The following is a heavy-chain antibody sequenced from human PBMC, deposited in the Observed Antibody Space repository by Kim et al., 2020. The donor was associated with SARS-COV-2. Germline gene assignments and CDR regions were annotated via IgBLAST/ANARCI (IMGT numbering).Heavy chain of an antibody. CDR1: GYTFTSYG. D-gene: IGHD3-22*01. CDR3: ARDKAWGLGRSGYWKGLGY. Sequence: ASVKVSCKASGYTFTSYGISWVRQAPGQGLEWMGWISAYNGNTNYAQKLQGRVTMTTDTYTSTAYMELRGLRSDDTAVYYCARDKAWGLGRSGYWKGLGYWGQGTLVTVSS. CDR2: ISAYNGNT. V-gene: IGHV1-18*01. J-gene: IGHJ4*02.